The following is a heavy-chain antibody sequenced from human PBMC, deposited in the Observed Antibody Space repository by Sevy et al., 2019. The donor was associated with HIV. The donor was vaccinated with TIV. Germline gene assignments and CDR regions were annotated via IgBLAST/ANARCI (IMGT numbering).Heavy chain of an antibody. D-gene: IGHD3-10*01. CDR2: ISYDGNNK. V-gene: IGHV3-30-3*01. CDR1: GFTFSSYT. J-gene: IGHJ4*02. Sequence: GGSLRLSCAASGFTFSSYTMHWVRQAPGKGLEWVAVISYDGNNKYYADSVKGRFTISRENSKNTLYLQMNSLRAEDTAVYYCARVYGSGRGPFDYWGQGTLVTVSS. CDR3: ARVYGSGRGPFDY.